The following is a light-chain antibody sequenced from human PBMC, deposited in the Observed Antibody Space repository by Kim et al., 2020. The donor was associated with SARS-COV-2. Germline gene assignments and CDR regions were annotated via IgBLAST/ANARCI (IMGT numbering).Light chain of an antibody. CDR1: QSVSSSY. Sequence: EIVLTQFPGTLSLSPGERATLSCRASQSVSSSYLAWYQQKPGQAPRPLIYGASSRATGIPDRFSGSGSGTDFTLTISRLEPEDFAVYYCRQYGGSPPITFGQGTRLEIK. CDR2: GAS. CDR3: RQYGGSPPIT. V-gene: IGKV3-20*01. J-gene: IGKJ5*01.